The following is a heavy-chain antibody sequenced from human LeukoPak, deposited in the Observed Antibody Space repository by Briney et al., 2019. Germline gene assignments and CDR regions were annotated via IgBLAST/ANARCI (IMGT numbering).Heavy chain of an antibody. CDR2: MYYSGST. D-gene: IGHD1-26*01. CDR3: ARGYPKKRIVGAIGWFDP. J-gene: IGHJ5*02. CDR1: GGSISSSIYY. Sequence: PSETLSLTCTVSGGSISSSIYYWGWIRQPPGKGLEWIGSMYYSGSTYYNPSLKSRVTISVDTSKNQFSLKLSSVTAADTAVYYCARGYPKKRIVGAIGWFDPWGQGTLVTVSS. V-gene: IGHV4-39*07.